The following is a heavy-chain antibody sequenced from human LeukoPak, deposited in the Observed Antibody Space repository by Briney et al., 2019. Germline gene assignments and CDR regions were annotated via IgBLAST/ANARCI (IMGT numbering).Heavy chain of an antibody. D-gene: IGHD3-22*01. J-gene: IGHJ4*02. Sequence: SETLSLTCTVSGGSISSYYWSWIWQPAGKGLEWIGRIYTSGSTNYNPSLKSRVTMSVDTSMNQFSLKLSSGTAADTAVYYCAGVYYYDKSRYRFDYRGQGTLDTVSS. CDR1: GGSISSYY. V-gene: IGHV4-4*07. CDR3: AGVYYYDKSRYRFDY. CDR2: IYTSGST.